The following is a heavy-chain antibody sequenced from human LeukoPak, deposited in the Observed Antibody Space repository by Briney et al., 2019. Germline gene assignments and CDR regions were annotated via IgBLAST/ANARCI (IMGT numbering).Heavy chain of an antibody. CDR1: GFTFSSYS. CDR2: ISSSSSTI. J-gene: IGHJ6*02. D-gene: IGHD1-20*01. Sequence: GGSLRLSCAASGFTFSSYSMNWVRQAPGKGLEWVSYISSSSSTIYYADSVKGRFTISRDNAKNSLYLQMNSLRAEDTAVYYCARDGYNWNYYGMDVWGQGTTVTVSS. V-gene: IGHV3-48*01. CDR3: ARDGYNWNYYGMDV.